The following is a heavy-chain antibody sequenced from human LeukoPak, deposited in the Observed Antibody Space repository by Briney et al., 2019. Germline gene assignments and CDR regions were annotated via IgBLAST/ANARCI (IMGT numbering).Heavy chain of an antibody. CDR3: ARYGDGYDFKY. D-gene: IGHD5-24*01. V-gene: IGHV4-59*01. Sequence: PSETLSLTCTVSGDSISTFYWSWIRQPPGKGLEWIGYIYYSGSTNYNPSLKSRVIISVDTSKNQFSLKLTSVSAADTAVYYCARYGDGYDFKYWGQGTLVTVSS. J-gene: IGHJ4*02. CDR2: IYYSGST. CDR1: GDSISTFY.